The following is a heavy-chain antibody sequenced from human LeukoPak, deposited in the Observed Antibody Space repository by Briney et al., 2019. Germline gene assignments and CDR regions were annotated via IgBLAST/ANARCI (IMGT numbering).Heavy chain of an antibody. J-gene: IGHJ5*02. CDR2: IYTSGST. CDR1: GGSISSYY. V-gene: IGHV4-4*07. D-gene: IGHD2-2*01. CDR3: ARRYCSSTSCNFDP. Sequence: SETLSLTCTVSGGSISSYYRSWIRQPAGKGLEWIGRIYTSGSTNYNPSLKSRVTMSVDTSKNQFSLKLSSVTAADTAVYYCARRYCSSTSCNFDPWGQGTLVTVSS.